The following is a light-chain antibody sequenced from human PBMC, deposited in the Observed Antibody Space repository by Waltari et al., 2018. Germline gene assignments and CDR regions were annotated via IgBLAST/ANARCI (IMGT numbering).Light chain of an antibody. CDR3: QVWDANTDPGV. V-gene: IGLV3-21*01. CDR2: DDT. J-gene: IGLJ1*01. Sequence: SYVLTQPPSVSVAPGETARITCGGNNIESKSVHWYRQRPGPAPVVVISDDTDRAAGIPERFSGSNSGNTATLTISRVEAGDEADYYCQVWDANTDPGVFGTGTEVTVL. CDR1: NIESKS.